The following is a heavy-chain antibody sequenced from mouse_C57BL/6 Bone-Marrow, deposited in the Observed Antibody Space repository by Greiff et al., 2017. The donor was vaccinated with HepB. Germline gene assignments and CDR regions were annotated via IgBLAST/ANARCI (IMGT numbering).Heavy chain of an antibody. Sequence: VQLKESGAELARPGASVKLSCQASGYTFTSYGISWVKQRTGQGLEWIGEIYPRSGNTYYNEKFKGKATLTADKSSSTAYMELRSLTSEDSAVYFCARSTLGYAMDYWGQGTSVTVSS. CDR3: ARSTLGYAMDY. CDR2: IYPRSGNT. J-gene: IGHJ4*01. CDR1: GYTFTSYG. V-gene: IGHV1-81*01. D-gene: IGHD4-1*01.